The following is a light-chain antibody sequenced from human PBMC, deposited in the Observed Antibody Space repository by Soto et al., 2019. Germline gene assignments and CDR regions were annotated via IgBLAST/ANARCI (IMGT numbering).Light chain of an antibody. Sequence: EIVLTQSPGTLSLSPGERATLSCRASELIRRNYLGWYQQKVGQAPRLLIYAASRRAAGIPDRFSGRGSGTDSTLIISRLEPEDFAVYYCHQYETTPPTFGPGTKVDIK. CDR3: HQYETTPPT. CDR1: ELIRRNY. V-gene: IGKV3-20*01. J-gene: IGKJ3*01. CDR2: AAS.